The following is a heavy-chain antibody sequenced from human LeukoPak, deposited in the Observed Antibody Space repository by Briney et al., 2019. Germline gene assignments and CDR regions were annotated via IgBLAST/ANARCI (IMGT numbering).Heavy chain of an antibody. V-gene: IGHV1-18*04. CDR1: GYTFTSYG. CDR2: ISAYNGNT. Sequence: ASVKVSCKASGYTFTSYGISWVRQAPGQGLEWMGWISAYNGNTNYAQKLQGRVTMTTDTSTSTAYMELRSLRSDDTALYYCARALYQYCSSTSCPTAFDYWGQGTLVTVCS. J-gene: IGHJ4*02. CDR3: ARALYQYCSSTSCPTAFDY. D-gene: IGHD2-2*01.